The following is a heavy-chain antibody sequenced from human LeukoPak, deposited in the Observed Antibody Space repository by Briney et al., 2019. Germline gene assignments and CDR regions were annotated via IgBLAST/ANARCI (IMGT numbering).Heavy chain of an antibody. V-gene: IGHV4-39*07. CDR1: GVSISSSSYF. J-gene: IGHJ4*02. Sequence: PSETLSLTCSVPGVSISSSSYFWGWIRQPPGKGLEWIGTIYYGGRTYYNPALQSRVTISVDTSKKQFSLKLNSVTAADTAVYYCARGRGETMIRGPPRDWGQGTLVTVSS. D-gene: IGHD3-10*01. CDR2: IYYGGRT. CDR3: ARGRGETMIRGPPRD.